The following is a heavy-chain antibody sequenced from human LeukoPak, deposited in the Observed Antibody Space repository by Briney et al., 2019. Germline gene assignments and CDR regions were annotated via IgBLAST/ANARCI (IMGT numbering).Heavy chain of an antibody. V-gene: IGHV4-59*08. D-gene: IGHD6-13*01. CDR2: IYYSGST. CDR3: ARHAGADGSNWSYFDY. J-gene: IGHJ4*02. CDR1: GGSIGSYY. Sequence: PSETLSLTCTVSGGSIGSYYWSWIRQPPGKGLEWVGYIYYSGSTYYNPSLRSRLTILVDTSRNQFSLKLYSVTAADTAVYYCARHAGADGSNWSYFDYWGQGTLVTVSS.